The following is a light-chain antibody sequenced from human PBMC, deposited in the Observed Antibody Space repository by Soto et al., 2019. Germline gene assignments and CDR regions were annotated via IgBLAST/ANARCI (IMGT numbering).Light chain of an antibody. J-gene: IGLJ1*01. CDR3: QSYDSSLSGFYV. Sequence: QSVLTQPPSVSGAPGQRVTISCTGSSSNIGAGYDVHWYQQLPGTAPKVLIYGNINRPSGVPDRFSGSKSGTSVSLAITGLQAEDEAHYYCQSYDSSLSGFYVFGTGTRSPS. CDR1: SSNIGAGYD. CDR2: GNI. V-gene: IGLV1-40*01.